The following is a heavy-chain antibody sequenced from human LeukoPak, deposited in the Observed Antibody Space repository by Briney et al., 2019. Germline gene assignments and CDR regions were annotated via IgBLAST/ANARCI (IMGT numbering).Heavy chain of an antibody. Sequence: ASVKFSCKASGYTFTDYGISWVRQAPGQGLEWMGRISVVNGHTHSAQKFQDRVTMTTDTSTTTAYMELSRPRSDDTAVYYCANLYCSSTSCYRDDAFDIWGQGTMVTVSS. D-gene: IGHD2-2*01. CDR3: ANLYCSSTSCYRDDAFDI. CDR2: ISVVNGHT. V-gene: IGHV1-18*01. CDR1: GYTFTDYG. J-gene: IGHJ3*02.